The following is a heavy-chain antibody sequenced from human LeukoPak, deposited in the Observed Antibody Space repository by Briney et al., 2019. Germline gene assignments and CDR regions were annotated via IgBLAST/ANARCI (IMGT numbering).Heavy chain of an antibody. Sequence: ASVKVSCKASGYTFTNYHISWVRQAPGQGLEWMGWMNPNSGNTGYAQKFQGRVTMTRNTSISTAYMELSSLRSEDTAVYYCARQIGSSWYRGYYYMDVWGKGTTVTISS. V-gene: IGHV1-8*02. D-gene: IGHD6-13*01. J-gene: IGHJ6*03. CDR3: ARQIGSSWYRGYYYMDV. CDR2: MNPNSGNT. CDR1: GYTFTNYH.